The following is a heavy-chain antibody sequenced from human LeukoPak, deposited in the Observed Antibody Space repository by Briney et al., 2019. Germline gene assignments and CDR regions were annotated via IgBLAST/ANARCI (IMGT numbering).Heavy chain of an antibody. Sequence: GGSLRLSCAASGFTFSSYSMNWVRQAPGKGLEWVPYISSSSSTIYYADSVKGRFTISRDNAKNSLYLQMNSLRAEDTAVYYCARAVETIVVPGGYYFDYWGQGTLVTVSS. D-gene: IGHD1-26*01. V-gene: IGHV3-48*04. J-gene: IGHJ4*02. CDR1: GFTFSSYS. CDR3: ARAVETIVVPGGYYFDY. CDR2: ISSSSSTI.